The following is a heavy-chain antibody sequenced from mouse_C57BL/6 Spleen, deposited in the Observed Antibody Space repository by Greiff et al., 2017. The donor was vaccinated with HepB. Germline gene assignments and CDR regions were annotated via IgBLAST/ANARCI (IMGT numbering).Heavy chain of an antibody. J-gene: IGHJ1*03. CDR2: IYPVSGET. D-gene: IGHD2-3*01. CDR3: GRRIYDGYYVGYFDV. V-gene: IGHV1-11*01. Sequence: QVQLKESGAELASPGASVTLSCKASGYTFTDHIMNWVKKRPGQGLEWIGRIYPVSGETNYNQKFMGKATFSVDRSSSTVYMVLNSLTSEDPAGYYCGRRIYDGYYVGYFDVWGTGTTVTVSS. CDR1: GYTFTDHI.